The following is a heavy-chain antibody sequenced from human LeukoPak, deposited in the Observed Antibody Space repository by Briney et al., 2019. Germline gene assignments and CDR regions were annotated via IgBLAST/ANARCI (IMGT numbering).Heavy chain of an antibody. CDR2: ISGSGGST. Sequence: GGSLRLSCAASGFTFSSYAMSWVRQAPGKGLEWVSAISGSGGSTYYADSVKGRFTISRDNSKNTLYLQMNSLRAEDTAVYYCARDGRVYSSSWYDHFDYWGQGTLVTVSS. D-gene: IGHD6-13*01. CDR1: GFTFSSYA. J-gene: IGHJ4*02. CDR3: ARDGRVYSSSWYDHFDY. V-gene: IGHV3-23*01.